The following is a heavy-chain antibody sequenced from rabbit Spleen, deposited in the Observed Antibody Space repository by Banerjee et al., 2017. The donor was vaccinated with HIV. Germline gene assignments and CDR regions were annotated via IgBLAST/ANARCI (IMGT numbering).Heavy chain of an antibody. CDR3: VRDQAGDADYGPYYLNL. D-gene: IGHD2-1*01. V-gene: IGHV1S47*01. Sequence: QEQLTETGGGLVQPGGSLTLSCKASEIDFSSYGVSWVRQAPGKGLEWIGYIDPIFGSTYYANWVNGRFTISSHNAQNTLYLQLSSLTAADTATYFCVRDQAGDADYGPYYLNLWGQGTLVTVS. CDR2: IDPIFGST. J-gene: IGHJ4*01. CDR1: EIDFSSYG.